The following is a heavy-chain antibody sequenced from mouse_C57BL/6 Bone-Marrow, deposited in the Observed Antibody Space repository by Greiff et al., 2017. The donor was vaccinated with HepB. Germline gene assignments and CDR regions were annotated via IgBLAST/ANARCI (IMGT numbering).Heavy chain of an antibody. V-gene: IGHV5-4*01. J-gene: IGHJ2*01. CDR1: GFTFSSYA. CDR3: AELGRDY. D-gene: IGHD4-1*01. Sequence: EVQRVESGGGLVKPGGSLKLSCAASGFTFSSYAMSWVRQSPEKRLEWVATISDGGSYTYYPDNVKGRFTISRDNAKNNLYLQMSHLKSEDTAMYYCAELGRDYWGQGTTLTVSS. CDR2: ISDGGSYT.